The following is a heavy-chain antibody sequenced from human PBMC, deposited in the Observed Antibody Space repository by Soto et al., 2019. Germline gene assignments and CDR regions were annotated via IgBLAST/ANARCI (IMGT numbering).Heavy chain of an antibody. Sequence: ASVKVSCKASGYTFTSYDINWVRQATGQGLEWMGWMNPNSGNTGYAQKFQGRVTMTRNTSISTAYMELSSLRSEDTAVYCCARGDRGIGFWSGYYRPDYYYYYYMDVWGKGTTVTVSS. CDR3: ARGDRGIGFWSGYYRPDYYYYYYMDV. J-gene: IGHJ6*03. CDR1: GYTFTSYD. V-gene: IGHV1-8*01. D-gene: IGHD3-3*01. CDR2: MNPNSGNT.